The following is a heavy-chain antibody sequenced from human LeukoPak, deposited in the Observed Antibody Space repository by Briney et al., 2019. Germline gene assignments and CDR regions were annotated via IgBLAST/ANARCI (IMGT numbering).Heavy chain of an antibody. CDR3: EKDSHLDV. CDR2: IHSTGNS. CDR1: GGSISGTDLS. V-gene: IGHV4-39*01. D-gene: IGHD2-15*01. Sequence: SETLSLTCTVSGGSISGTDLSWGWIRQLPGKGLEWIGNIHSTGNSFCNPSLKSRVTISIDTSKNQFSLKLSSVTAADTAVYYCEKDSHLDVWGHGATVTVSS. J-gene: IGHJ6*02.